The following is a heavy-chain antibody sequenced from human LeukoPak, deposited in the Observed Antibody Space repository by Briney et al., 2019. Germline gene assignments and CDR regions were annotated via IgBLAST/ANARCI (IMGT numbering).Heavy chain of an antibody. D-gene: IGHD3-10*01. J-gene: IGHJ6*03. V-gene: IGHV3-48*02. CDR1: GFTFSDYS. CDR3: ARVRGVCSTSTCYVANADV. Sequence: GGSLRLSCVASGFTFSDYSMNWVRQPPGKGLEWVSYISSRGTTVFYADSVKGRFTISRENDRNSVFLQMSGLRDEDAATYYCARVRGVCSTSTCYVANADVWGKGTTVSVS. CDR2: ISSRGTTV.